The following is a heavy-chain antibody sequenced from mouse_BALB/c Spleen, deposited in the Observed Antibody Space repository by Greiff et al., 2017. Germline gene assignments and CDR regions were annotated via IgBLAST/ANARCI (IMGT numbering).Heavy chain of an antibody. D-gene: IGHD2-10*02. J-gene: IGHJ4*01. Sequence: DVKLQESGPGLVKPSQSLSLTCSVTGYSITSGYYWNWIRQFPGNKLEWMGYISYDGSNNYNPSLKNRISITRDTSKNQFFLKLNSVTTEDTATYYCARGVWNYYAMDYWGQGTSVTVSS. CDR1: GYSITSGYY. V-gene: IGHV3-6*02. CDR2: ISYDGSN. CDR3: ARGVWNYYAMDY.